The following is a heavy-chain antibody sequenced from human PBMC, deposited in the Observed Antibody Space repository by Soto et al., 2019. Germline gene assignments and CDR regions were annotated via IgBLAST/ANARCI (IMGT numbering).Heavy chain of an antibody. D-gene: IGHD2-2*02. CDR3: ARGPDIVVVPAAIRSFDY. CDR2: IYYSGST. Sequence: VSGGSISSGDYYWSWIRHPPGKGLEWIGYIYYSGSTYYNPSLKSRVTISVDTSKNQFSLKLSSVTAADTAVYYCARGPDIVVVPAAIRSFDYWGQGTLVTVSS. CDR1: GGSISSGDYY. V-gene: IGHV4-30-4*01. J-gene: IGHJ4*02.